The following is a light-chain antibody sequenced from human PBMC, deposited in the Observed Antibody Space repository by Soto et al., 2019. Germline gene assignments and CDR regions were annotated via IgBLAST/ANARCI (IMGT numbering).Light chain of an antibody. CDR1: QSISSW. CDR3: QQYNSYSSFT. J-gene: IGKJ2*01. V-gene: IGKV1-5*01. Sequence: DSQMTQSPSTLSASVGDRVTITCRASQSISSWLAWYQQKPGKAPKVLIYDASSLESGVPSRFSGSGSGTEFTLTISSLQPDDFETYYCQQYNSYSSFTFGQGNKLEIK. CDR2: DAS.